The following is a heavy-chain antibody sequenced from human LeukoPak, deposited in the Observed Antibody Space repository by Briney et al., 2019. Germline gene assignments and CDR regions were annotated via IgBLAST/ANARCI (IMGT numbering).Heavy chain of an antibody. Sequence: PGRSLRLSCAGSGFIFNNYAMHWVRQPPGKGLEWVSGISWNSGSIGYADSVKGRFTISRDNAKNSLYLQMNSLRAEDTALYYCAKDYGGNLYNWFDPWGQGTLVTVSS. CDR3: AKDYGGNLYNWFDP. J-gene: IGHJ5*02. D-gene: IGHD4-23*01. V-gene: IGHV3-9*01. CDR2: ISWNSGSI. CDR1: GFIFNNYA.